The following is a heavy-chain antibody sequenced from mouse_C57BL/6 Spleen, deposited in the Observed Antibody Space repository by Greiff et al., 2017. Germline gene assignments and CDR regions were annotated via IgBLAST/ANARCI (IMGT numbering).Heavy chain of an antibody. V-gene: IGHV1-9*01. Sequence: QVQLQQSGAELMKPGASVKLSCKATGYTFTGYWIEWVKQRPGHGLEWIGEILPGSGSTNYNEKVKGKATFTADTSSNTAYMQLSSLTTEDSAIYYCARREVYGYYGSRGFAYWGQGTPVTVSA. CDR3: ARREVYGYYGSRGFAY. CDR1: GYTFTGYW. J-gene: IGHJ3*01. D-gene: IGHD1-1*01. CDR2: ILPGSGST.